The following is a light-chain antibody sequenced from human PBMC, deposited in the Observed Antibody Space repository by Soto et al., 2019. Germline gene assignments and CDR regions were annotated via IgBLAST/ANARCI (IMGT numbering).Light chain of an antibody. CDR1: QSVLYSSNNKNS. J-gene: IGKJ4*01. CDR3: QQYLSRVT. V-gene: IGKV4-1*01. Sequence: DIVMTQAPDSLAVSLGARATINCKSSQSVLYSSNNKNSLAWFQQKPGQTPKLLIYWASTRVTEVPDRFSGSGSGTDFALNISSLQAEDVAVYDCQQYLSRVTCGGGTKVEIK. CDR2: WAS.